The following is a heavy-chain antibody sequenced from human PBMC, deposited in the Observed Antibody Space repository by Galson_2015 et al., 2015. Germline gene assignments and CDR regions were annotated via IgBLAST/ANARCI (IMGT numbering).Heavy chain of an antibody. CDR3: ARSYYDSLTGYYKDRCFDY. CDR1: GFTFSSYA. J-gene: IGHJ4*02. V-gene: IGHV3-23*01. CDR2: ISGSGGRT. Sequence: SLRLSCAASGFTFSSYAMSWVRQAPGKGLEWVSAISGSGGRTFYSDSVKGRFTITRDNSKNTLYLQMNSLRAEDTAVYYCARSYYDSLTGYYKDRCFDYWGQGTLVTVSS. D-gene: IGHD3-9*01.